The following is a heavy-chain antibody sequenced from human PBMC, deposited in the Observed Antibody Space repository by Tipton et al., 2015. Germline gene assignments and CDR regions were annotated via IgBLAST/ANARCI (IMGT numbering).Heavy chain of an antibody. CDR3: SRGGGMNAVPGGLDV. J-gene: IGHJ6*02. Sequence: SLRLSCAASGFTFSSYWMHWVRQAPGMGLEWVSRISNDGKITSYGNSVKGRFTISRDNARNTVNLQMDSLRVDDTAVYYCSRGGGMNAVPGGLDVWGQGTTVTVSS. CDR1: GFTFSSYW. D-gene: IGHD6-13*01. CDR2: ISNDGKIT. V-gene: IGHV3-74*01.